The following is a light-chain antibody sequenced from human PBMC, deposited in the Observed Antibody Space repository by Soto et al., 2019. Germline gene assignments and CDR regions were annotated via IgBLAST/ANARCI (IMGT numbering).Light chain of an antibody. J-gene: IGLJ3*02. Sequence: QSVLTQPPSVSGASGQRVTISCTGSSSNIGAGYDVHWYQQLPGTAPKPLIYGNSNRPSGVPDRFSGSKSGTSASLAITGLQAEDEADYYCQSYDSSLSGWRVFGGGTKLTVL. CDR2: GNS. CDR1: SSNIGAGYD. V-gene: IGLV1-40*01. CDR3: QSYDSSLSGWRV.